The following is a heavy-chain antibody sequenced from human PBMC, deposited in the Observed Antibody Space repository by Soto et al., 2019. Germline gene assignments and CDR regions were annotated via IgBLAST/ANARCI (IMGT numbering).Heavy chain of an antibody. CDR3: ARVSDRGSCPDY. D-gene: IGHD2-15*01. CDR2: IWYDGSNK. Sequence: QVQLVESGGGVVQPGRSLRLSCAASGFTFSSYGMHWVRQAPGKGLEWVAVIWYDGSNKYYADSVKGRFTISRDNSKNTLYLQMNSLRAEDTAVYYCARVSDRGSCPDYWGQGTLVTVSS. J-gene: IGHJ4*02. V-gene: IGHV3-33*01. CDR1: GFTFSSYG.